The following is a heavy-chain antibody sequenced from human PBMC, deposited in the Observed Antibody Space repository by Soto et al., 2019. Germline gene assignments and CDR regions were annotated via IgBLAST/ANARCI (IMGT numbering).Heavy chain of an antibody. D-gene: IGHD3-10*01. Sequence: QVQLQESGPGLVKPSETLSLTCTVSGGSISSYYWSWIRQPPGKGLEWIGYIYYSVSTNYNPSLKSRVTISVDTSKNRFSPKLSSVTAADTAVYYCARLGYYYGSGRDSRPLDYWGQGTLVTVSS. J-gene: IGHJ4*02. CDR1: GGSISSYY. V-gene: IGHV4-59*08. CDR3: ARLGYYYGSGRDSRPLDY. CDR2: IYYSVST.